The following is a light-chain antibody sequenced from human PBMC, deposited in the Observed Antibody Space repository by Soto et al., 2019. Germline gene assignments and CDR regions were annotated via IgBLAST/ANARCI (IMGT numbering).Light chain of an antibody. CDR1: QSVISTY. CDR3: QHYGNSMYT. J-gene: IGKJ2*01. CDR2: GGS. Sequence: EVVLTQSPGTLSLSPGERATLSCRASQSVISTYLAWYQQKPGQAPRLLIYGGSGRATGITDRFSGSGSGTDFPITISRLEPEDFAVYYCQHYGNSMYTVGQGTKLEIK. V-gene: IGKV3-20*01.